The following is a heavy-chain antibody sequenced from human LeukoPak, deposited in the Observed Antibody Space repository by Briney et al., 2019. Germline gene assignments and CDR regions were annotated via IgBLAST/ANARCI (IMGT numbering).Heavy chain of an antibody. J-gene: IGHJ6*02. CDR3: ARGAGNPYYYYGMDV. Sequence: ASVKVSCKASGGTFSSYAISWVRQAPGQGLEWMGWISAYNGNTNYAQKLQGRVTMTTDTSTSTAYMELRSLRSDDTAVYYCARGAGNPYYYYGMDVWGQGTTVTVSS. CDR2: ISAYNGNT. V-gene: IGHV1-18*01. D-gene: IGHD6-19*01. CDR1: GGTFSSYA.